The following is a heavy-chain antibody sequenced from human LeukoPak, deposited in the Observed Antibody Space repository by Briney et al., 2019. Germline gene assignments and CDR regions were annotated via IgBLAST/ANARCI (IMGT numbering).Heavy chain of an antibody. CDR2: IYNNDNT. D-gene: IGHD3-10*01. CDR3: VRDADYGSGSYRDY. V-gene: IGHV3-53*01. Sequence: GGSLRLSCEASGFTVSSKYMSWVRQAPGKGLEWVSFIYNNDNTGYADSVKGRFTISRDNSKNTLYLQMNSLRAKDTAVYYCVRDADYGSGSYRDYWGQGTLVTVSS. J-gene: IGHJ4*02. CDR1: GFTVSSKY.